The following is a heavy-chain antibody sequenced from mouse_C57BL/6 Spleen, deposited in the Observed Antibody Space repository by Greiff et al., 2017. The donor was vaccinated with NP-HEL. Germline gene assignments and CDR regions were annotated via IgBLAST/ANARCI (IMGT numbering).Heavy chain of an antibody. CDR3: APSYYGNSVGRYFDY. CDR2: IDPENGDT. D-gene: IGHD2-1*01. J-gene: IGHJ2*01. CDR1: GFNIKDDY. V-gene: IGHV14-4*01. Sequence: VQLQQSGAELVRPGASVKLSCTASGFNIKDDYMHWVKQRPEQGLEWIGWIDPENGDTEYASKFQGKATITADTSSNTAYLQISSLTSEDTAVYYSAPSYYGNSVGRYFDYWGQGTTLTVSS.